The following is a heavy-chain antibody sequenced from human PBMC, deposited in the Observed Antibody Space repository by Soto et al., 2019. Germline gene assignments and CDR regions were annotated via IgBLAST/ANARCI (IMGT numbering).Heavy chain of an antibody. CDR1: GFTFSSYA. CDR3: ARESTTSLYYYYYMDV. CDR2: ISYDGSNK. D-gene: IGHD1-26*01. J-gene: IGHJ6*03. V-gene: IGHV3-30*04. Sequence: GGSLRLSCAASGFTFSSYAMHWVRQAPGKGLEWVAVISYDGSNKYYADSVKGRFTISRDNSKNTLYLQMNSLRAEDTAVYYCARESTTSLYYYYYMDVWGKGTTVTVSS.